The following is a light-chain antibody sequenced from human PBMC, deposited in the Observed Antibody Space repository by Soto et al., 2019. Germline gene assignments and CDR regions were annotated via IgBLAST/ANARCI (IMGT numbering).Light chain of an antibody. Sequence: QSVLTQPASVSGSPGQSITISCTGTSSDVGGYNYVSWYQQHPGKAPKLMIYEVSNRPSGVSNRFSGSKSGNTASLTISGLQAEDEADYYCSSYTSSSMVFGGGTKLTVL. J-gene: IGLJ2*01. CDR2: EVS. V-gene: IGLV2-14*01. CDR3: SSYTSSSMV. CDR1: SSDVGGYNY.